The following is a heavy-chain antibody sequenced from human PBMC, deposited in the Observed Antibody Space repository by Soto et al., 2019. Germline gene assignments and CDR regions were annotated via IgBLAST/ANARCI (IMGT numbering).Heavy chain of an antibody. CDR3: AKLLVPATATGGFDH. D-gene: IGHD2-2*01. Sequence: GGSLRLSCAASGFTFSSFGMHWVRQAPGKGLEWVAVISSDGSNKYYADSVKGRFTLSRDNSKNTLYLQMSSLRAEDTAVYYCAKLLVPATATGGFDHWGQGTLVTVSS. CDR2: ISSDGSNK. CDR1: GFTFSSFG. V-gene: IGHV3-30*18. J-gene: IGHJ4*02.